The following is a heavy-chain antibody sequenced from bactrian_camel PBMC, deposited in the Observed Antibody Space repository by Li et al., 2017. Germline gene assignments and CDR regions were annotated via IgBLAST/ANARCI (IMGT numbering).Heavy chain of an antibody. CDR2: INTDDGTT. V-gene: IGHV3S40*01. D-gene: IGHD6*01. CDR1: GFTFSSYA. Sequence: VQLVESGGGLVQPGGSLRLSCTASGFTFSSYAMSWVRQAPGEDREGVSSINTDDGTTYYADSVKGRFTISRDNAKSTAYLHLSSLTTEDTALYYCALAIRWTDFGYWGQGTQVTVS. CDR3: ALAIRWTDFGY. J-gene: IGHJ6*01.